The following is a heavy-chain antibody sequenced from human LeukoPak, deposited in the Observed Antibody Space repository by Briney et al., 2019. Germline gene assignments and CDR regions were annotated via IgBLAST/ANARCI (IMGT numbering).Heavy chain of an antibody. CDR3: AMSSVYYYDSSGWFPGHSDDAFDI. V-gene: IGHV4-31*03. J-gene: IGHJ3*02. D-gene: IGHD3-22*01. CDR1: GGSLSSAGYY. Sequence: SETLSLTCTVSGGSLSSAGYYWSWLRQHPGKGLEWIGYIYYSGSTYYNPSLKSRVTISVDTSKNQFSLKLSSVTAADTAVYYCAMSSVYYYDSSGWFPGHSDDAFDIWGQGTMVTVSS. CDR2: IYYSGST.